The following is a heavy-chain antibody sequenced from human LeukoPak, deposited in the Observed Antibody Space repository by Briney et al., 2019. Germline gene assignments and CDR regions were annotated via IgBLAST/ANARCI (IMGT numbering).Heavy chain of an antibody. D-gene: IGHD6-19*01. CDR2: INHSGST. CDR1: GGSFSGYY. J-gene: IGHJ5*02. V-gene: IGHV4-34*01. CDR3: ARHFVFYSSGWSGHRRIPSSNWFDP. Sequence: PSETLSLTCAVYGGSFSGYYWSWIRQPPGKGLEWIGEINHSGSTNYNPSLKSRVTISVDTSKNQFSLKLSSVTAADTAVYYCARHFVFYSSGWSGHRRIPSSNWFDPWGQGTLVTVSS.